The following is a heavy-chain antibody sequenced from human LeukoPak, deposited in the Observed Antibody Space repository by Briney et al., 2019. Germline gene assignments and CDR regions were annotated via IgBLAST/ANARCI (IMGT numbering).Heavy chain of an antibody. CDR1: GFTFSSCG. V-gene: IGHV3-30*02. CDR3: AKDRGGSYIYYYYMDV. J-gene: IGHJ6*03. Sequence: GGSLRLSCAASGFTFSSCGMHWVRQAPGKGLEWVAFIRYDGSNKYYADSVKGRFTISRDNSKNTLYLQMNSLRAEDTAVYYCAKDRGGSYIYYYYMDVWGKGTTVTVSS. D-gene: IGHD1-26*01. CDR2: IRYDGSNK.